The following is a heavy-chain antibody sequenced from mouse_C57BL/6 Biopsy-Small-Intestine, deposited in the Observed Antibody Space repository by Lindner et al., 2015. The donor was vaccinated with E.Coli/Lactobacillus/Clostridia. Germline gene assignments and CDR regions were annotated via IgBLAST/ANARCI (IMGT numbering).Heavy chain of an antibody. V-gene: IGHV1-82*01. CDR1: GYAFSSSW. CDR2: IYPGDGDT. D-gene: IGHD2-5*01. Sequence: VQLQESGAELVKPGASVKISCKASGYAFSSSWMNWVKQRPGKGLEWIGRIYPGDGDTNYNGKFKGKATLTADKSSSTAYMQLSSLTSEDSAVYFCARRGSNYEAMDYWGQGTSVTVSS. CDR3: ARRGSNYEAMDY. J-gene: IGHJ4*01.